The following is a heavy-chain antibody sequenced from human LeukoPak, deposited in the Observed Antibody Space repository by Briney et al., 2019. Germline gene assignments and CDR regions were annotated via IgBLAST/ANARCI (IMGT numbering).Heavy chain of an antibody. V-gene: IGHV6-1*01. CDR2: TYYRSKWFN. D-gene: IGHD4-23*01. CDR1: GDSVSSNNFA. J-gene: IGHJ3*02. Sequence: SQTLSLTCAISGDSVSSNNFAWNWIRQSPSRGLEWLGRTYYRSKWFNDYAESVQSRITINPDTSTNQFSLQLNSVTPEDTAVYYCAREGGGKGAFDIWGQGTMVTVS. CDR3: AREGGGKGAFDI.